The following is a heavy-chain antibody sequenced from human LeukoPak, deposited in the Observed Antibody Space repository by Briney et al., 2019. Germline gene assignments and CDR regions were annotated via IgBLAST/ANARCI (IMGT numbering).Heavy chain of an antibody. CDR2: ISYDGSNK. D-gene: IGHD3-10*01. CDR3: ASELYYYGSGSFDY. Sequence: PGGSLRLPCAASGFTFSSYAMHWVRQAPGKGLEWVAVISYDGSNKYYADSVKGRFSISRDNSKNTLYLQMNSLRAEDTAVYYCASELYYYGSGSFDYWGQGTLVTVSS. J-gene: IGHJ4*02. V-gene: IGHV3-30-3*01. CDR1: GFTFSSYA.